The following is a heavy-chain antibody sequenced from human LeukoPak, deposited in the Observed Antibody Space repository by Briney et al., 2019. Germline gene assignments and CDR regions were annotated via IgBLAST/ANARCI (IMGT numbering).Heavy chain of an antibody. CDR2: INHSGST. D-gene: IGHD3-22*01. J-gene: IGHJ4*02. CDR3: ARGLFQEKYYYDSSGASYGDY. Sequence: SETLSLTCAVYGGSFSGYYWSWIRQPPGKGLEWIGEINHSGSTNYNPSLKSRVTISVDTSKNQFSLKLSSVTAADTAVYYCARGLFQEKYYYDSSGASYGDYWGQGTLVTVSS. V-gene: IGHV4-34*01. CDR1: GGSFSGYY.